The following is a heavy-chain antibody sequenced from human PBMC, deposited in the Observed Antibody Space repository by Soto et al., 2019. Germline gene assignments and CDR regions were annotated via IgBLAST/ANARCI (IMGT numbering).Heavy chain of an antibody. CDR1: GFTFSSYA. D-gene: IGHD3-3*01. CDR2: ISGSGGST. Sequence: GGSRRLSCAASGFTFSSYAMSWVRQAPGKGLEWVSAISGSGGSTYYADSVKGRFTISRDNSKNTLYLQMNSLRAEDTAVYYCAKVPEGTIFGVVIYPNWFDPWGQGTLVTVSS. V-gene: IGHV3-23*01. CDR3: AKVPEGTIFGVVIYPNWFDP. J-gene: IGHJ5*02.